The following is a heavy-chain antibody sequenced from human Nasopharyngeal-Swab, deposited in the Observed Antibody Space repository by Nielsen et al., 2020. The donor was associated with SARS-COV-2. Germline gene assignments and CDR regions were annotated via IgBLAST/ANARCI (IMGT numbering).Heavy chain of an antibody. J-gene: IGHJ4*02. D-gene: IGHD1-26*01. Sequence: GESLKISCAASGFTFSDYYMSWIRQAPGKGLEWVSYISSSGSTIYYADSVKGRFTISRDNAKNSLYLQMNSLRAEDTAVYYCARGSGSYFVFDYWGQGTLVTVSS. CDR1: GFTFSDYY. CDR3: ARGSGSYFVFDY. V-gene: IGHV3-11*01. CDR2: ISSSGSTI.